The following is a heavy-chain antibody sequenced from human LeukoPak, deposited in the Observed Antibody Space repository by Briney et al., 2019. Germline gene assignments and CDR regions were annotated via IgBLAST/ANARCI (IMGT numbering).Heavy chain of an antibody. CDR2: IYYSGST. CDR3: ARGGSMDGDNSEWDNWFDP. V-gene: IGHV4-39*01. Sequence: SETLSLTCAVSGGSISSSSYYWGWIRQPPGKGLEWIGSIYYSGSTYYNPSLKSRVTISVDTSKNQFSLKLSSVTAADTAVYYCARGGSMDGDNSEWDNWFDPWGQGTLVTVSS. D-gene: IGHD5-24*01. CDR1: GGSISSSSYY. J-gene: IGHJ5*02.